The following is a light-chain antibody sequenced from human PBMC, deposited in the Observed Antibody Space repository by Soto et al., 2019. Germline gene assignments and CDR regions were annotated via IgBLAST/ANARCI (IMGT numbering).Light chain of an antibody. V-gene: IGKV1-39*01. CDR2: AAS. Sequence: DIRMTQSPSSLSASVGDRVTITCRASQSISSNLNWFQHKPGKAPKLLIYAASSLQSGVPSRFSGSRSGTDFTLTISSLQPEDCEIYCCQQSFSTPLPFCHGTKLEIK. CDR1: QSISSN. CDR3: QQSFSTPLP. J-gene: IGKJ2*01.